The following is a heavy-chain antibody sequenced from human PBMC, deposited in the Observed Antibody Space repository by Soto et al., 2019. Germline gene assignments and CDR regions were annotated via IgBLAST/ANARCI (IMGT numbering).Heavy chain of an antibody. D-gene: IGHD3-10*01. CDR3: ARAHGSGWGAFDI. V-gene: IGHV4-39*07. CDR1: GGSISSSIYY. Sequence: PSETLSLTCTVSGGSISSSIYYGGWIRRPPGKGLEWIGSILYSGSTYYNPSLKSRVTISVDRSKNQFSLKLSSVTAADTAVYYCARAHGSGWGAFDIWGQGTMVTVSS. J-gene: IGHJ3*02. CDR2: ILYSGST.